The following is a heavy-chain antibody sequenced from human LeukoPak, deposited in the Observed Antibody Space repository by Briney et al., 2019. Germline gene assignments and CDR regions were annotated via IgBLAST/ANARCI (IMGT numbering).Heavy chain of an antibody. CDR1: GYTFPTYA. V-gene: IGHV7-4-1*02. CDR3: ARDHVKLGSSFHPFDAFDV. J-gene: IGHJ3*01. Sequence: ASVKVSCKASGYTFPTYAMNWVRQAPGQGLEWMGWINTNTGNPTYAQGFTGRFVFSLDTSVSTAYLQISSLKAEDTVIYYCARDHVKLGSSFHPFDAFDVWGQGTLVTVSS. CDR2: INTNTGNP. D-gene: IGHD2-2*01.